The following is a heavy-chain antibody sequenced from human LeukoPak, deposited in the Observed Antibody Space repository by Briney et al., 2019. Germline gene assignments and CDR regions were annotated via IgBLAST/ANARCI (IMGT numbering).Heavy chain of an antibody. Sequence: GGSLRLSCAASGFTFSSYWMHWVRQAPGKGLVWVSRINSDGSSTSYADSVKGRFTISRDNAKNTLYLQMNSLRAEDTAVYYCAREPIRYCDRYYMDVWGKGTTVTISS. J-gene: IGHJ6*03. V-gene: IGHV3-74*01. CDR2: INSDGSST. D-gene: IGHD3-9*01. CDR3: AREPIRYCDRYYMDV. CDR1: GFTFSSYW.